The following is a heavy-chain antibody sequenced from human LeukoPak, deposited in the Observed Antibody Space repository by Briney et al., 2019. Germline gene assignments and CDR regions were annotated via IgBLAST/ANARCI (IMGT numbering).Heavy chain of an antibody. CDR3: ALTPRDYDSWSGYYLDY. CDR1: GFTFSSYW. V-gene: IGHV3-74*01. D-gene: IGHD3-3*01. J-gene: IGHJ4*02. Sequence: GGSLRLSCAASGFTFSSYWMHWVRQAPGKGLVWASRINSDGSSTSYADSVKGRFTISRDNAKNTLYLQMNSLRAEDTAVYYCALTPRDYDSWSGYYLDYWGQGTLVTVSS. CDR2: INSDGSST.